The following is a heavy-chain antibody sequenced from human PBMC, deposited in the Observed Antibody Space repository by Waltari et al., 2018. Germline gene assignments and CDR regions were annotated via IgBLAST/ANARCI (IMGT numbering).Heavy chain of an antibody. V-gene: IGHV1-24*01. Sequence: QVQLVQAGAEVKKPGASVKVSCKVSGYTLTELSIHWVRQAPGKGLEWMGGFGPEDGETIYAQKFQGRGTMTEDTSTDTAYMELSSMRAEDTAVYYCATGGLGTLSFDYWGQGTLVTVSS. CDR2: FGPEDGET. J-gene: IGHJ4*02. D-gene: IGHD3-9*01. CDR1: GYTLTELS. CDR3: ATGGLGTLSFDY.